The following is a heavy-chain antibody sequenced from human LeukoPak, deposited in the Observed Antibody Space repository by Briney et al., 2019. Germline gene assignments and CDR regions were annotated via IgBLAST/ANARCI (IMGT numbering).Heavy chain of an antibody. D-gene: IGHD1-26*01. V-gene: IGHV1-2*02. CDR2: INPNSGGT. Sequence: XAPGQXLERMGWINPNSGGTNYAQKFQGRVTMTRDTSISTAYMELSRLRSDDTAVYYCARVRGAYYYMDVWGKGTTVTVSS. CDR3: ARVRGAYYYMDV. J-gene: IGHJ6*03.